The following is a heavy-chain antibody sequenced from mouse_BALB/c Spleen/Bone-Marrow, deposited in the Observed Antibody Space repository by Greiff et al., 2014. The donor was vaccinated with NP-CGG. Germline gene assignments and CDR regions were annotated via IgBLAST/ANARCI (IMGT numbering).Heavy chain of an antibody. J-gene: IGHJ3*01. CDR1: GYSFTSYW. CDR2: VYPGNSDT. V-gene: IGHV1-5*01. D-gene: IGHD2-10*02. Sequence: QLQQSETVLARPGASVKMSCKASGYSFTSYWMHWVKQRPGQGLEWIGAVYPGNSDTTYNQKFKGKAKLTAVTSASTAYMELSSLTNEDSAVYYCTFLVKEDFAYWGQGTLVTVSA. CDR3: TFLVKEDFAY.